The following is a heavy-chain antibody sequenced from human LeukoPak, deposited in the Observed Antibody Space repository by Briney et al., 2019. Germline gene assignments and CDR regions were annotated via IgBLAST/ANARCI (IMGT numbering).Heavy chain of an antibody. CDR1: GGTFSSYA. V-gene: IGHV1-69*05. CDR3: ARVIAAAGTGWFDP. D-gene: IGHD6-13*01. Sequence: GASVKVSCKASGGTFSSYAISWVRQAPGQGLEWMGGIIPIFGTANYARKFQGRVTMTRDTSTSTVYMELSSLRSEDTAVYYCARVIAAAGTGWFDPWGQGTLVTVSS. J-gene: IGHJ5*02. CDR2: IIPIFGTA.